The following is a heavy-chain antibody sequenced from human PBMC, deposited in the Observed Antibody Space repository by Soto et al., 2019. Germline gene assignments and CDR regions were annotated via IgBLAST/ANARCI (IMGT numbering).Heavy chain of an antibody. V-gene: IGHV4-34*01. CDR1: GGSFSGYY. CDR2: INHSGST. CDR3: ARLIVGAPGDAFEI. Sequence: SETLSLTCAVYGGSFSGYYWSWIRQPPGKGLEWIGEINHSGSTNYNPSLKSRVTISVDTSKNQFSLKLSSVTAADTAVYYCARLIVGAPGDAFEIWGQGTMVTVS. D-gene: IGHD1-26*01. J-gene: IGHJ3*02.